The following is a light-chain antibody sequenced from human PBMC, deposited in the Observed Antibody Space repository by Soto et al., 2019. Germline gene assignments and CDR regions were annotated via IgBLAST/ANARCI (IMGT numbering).Light chain of an antibody. J-gene: IGKJ1*01. CDR2: GAS. Sequence: EIVMTQSPVTLSVSPGERATLSCRASQSVDSNLAWYQQKPGQAPRLLISGASTGATGVPATFSGSGSGTEFTLTINSLQSEDFAIYYCQQYNKWPWTFGQGTKVDIK. V-gene: IGKV3-15*01. CDR3: QQYNKWPWT. CDR1: QSVDSN.